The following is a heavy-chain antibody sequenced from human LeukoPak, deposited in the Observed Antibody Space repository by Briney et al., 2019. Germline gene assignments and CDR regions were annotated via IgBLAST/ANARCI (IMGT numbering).Heavy chain of an antibody. D-gene: IGHD3-10*01. CDR1: GGSFSGYY. J-gene: IGHJ6*03. CDR2: INHRGST. V-gene: IGHV4-34*01. CDR3: ASLYGNAIDYMDV. Sequence: PSETLSLTCAVYGGSFSGYYWRWIRQPPGKGLEWIGEINHRGSTNYNPSLKSRVTISVDTSKNQCSLKLSSVTAADTAVYYCASLYGNAIDYMDVWGKGTTVTVSS.